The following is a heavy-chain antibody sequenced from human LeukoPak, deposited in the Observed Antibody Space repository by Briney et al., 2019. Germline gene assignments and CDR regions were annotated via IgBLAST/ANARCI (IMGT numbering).Heavy chain of an antibody. CDR1: ALTFNNYG. V-gene: IGHV3-30*03. J-gene: IGHJ5*02. D-gene: IGHD4-17*01. CDR3: ARATVTRWFDP. CDR2: ISYDGSYK. Sequence: GGSLRLSCAASALTFNNYGMHWVRQAPGKGLEWVAVISYDGSYKYYTDSVKGRFTISRDNSKNTLHLQMNSLRADDTAVYYCARATVTRWFDPWGQGTLVTVSS.